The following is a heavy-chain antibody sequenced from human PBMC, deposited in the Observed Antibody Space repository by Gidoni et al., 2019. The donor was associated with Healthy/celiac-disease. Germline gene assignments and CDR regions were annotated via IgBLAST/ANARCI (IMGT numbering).Heavy chain of an antibody. CDR3: ARRGLNWNYFDY. Sequence: QVQLQQWVAGLLKPSETLSLTCAVYGGSFSGYYWSWIRQPPGKGLEWIGEINHSGSTNYNPSRKSRVTISGDTSKNQFSLKLSSVTAADTAVYYCARRGLNWNYFDYWGQGTLVTVSS. CDR2: INHSGST. J-gene: IGHJ4*02. V-gene: IGHV4-34*01. CDR1: GGSFSGYY. D-gene: IGHD1-1*01.